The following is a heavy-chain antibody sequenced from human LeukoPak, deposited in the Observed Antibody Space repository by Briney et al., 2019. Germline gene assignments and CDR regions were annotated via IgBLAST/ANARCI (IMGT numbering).Heavy chain of an antibody. J-gene: IGHJ4*02. CDR3: ARDLGVGGDRDFDY. D-gene: IGHD3-16*01. V-gene: IGHV3-64*01. CDR2: ISSNGGST. Sequence: GGSLRLSCAASGFTFSSYAMNWVRQAPGKGLEYVSAISSNGGSTYYANSVKGRFTISRDNSKNTLYLQMGSLRAEDMAVYYCARDLGVGGDRDFDYWGQGTLVTVSS. CDR1: GFTFSSYA.